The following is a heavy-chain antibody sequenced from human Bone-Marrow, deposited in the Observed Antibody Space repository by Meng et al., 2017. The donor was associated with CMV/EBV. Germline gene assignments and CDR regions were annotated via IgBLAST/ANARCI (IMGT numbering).Heavy chain of an antibody. CDR1: GVSLNTIGLG. Sequence: SGPTLVKPTQTLTLTCTFSGVSLNTIGLGVGWIRQPPGKALEWLVLIYWNDDKRYSPSLKNRLTIYKDDCNNQVVLTMANMDPVDTATYSCAHTPYDPSGYSPAFHIWGQGTMVTVSS. CDR3: AHTPYDPSGYSPAFHI. CDR2: IYWNDDK. V-gene: IGHV2-5*01. D-gene: IGHD3-22*01. J-gene: IGHJ3*02.